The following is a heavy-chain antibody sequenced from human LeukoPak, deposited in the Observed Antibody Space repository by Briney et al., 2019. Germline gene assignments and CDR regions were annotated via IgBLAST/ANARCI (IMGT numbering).Heavy chain of an antibody. Sequence: GESLKISCKGSGYSFTNYWIAWVRQMPGKGLEWMGIINPGDSDTTYSPSFQGQVTISADESINTAYLQWSSLKASDTAVYYCARRGGSLSSRGMDVWGQGTTVTVSS. D-gene: IGHD2-15*01. CDR2: INPGDSDT. CDR1: GYSFTNYW. CDR3: ARRGGSLSSRGMDV. J-gene: IGHJ6*02. V-gene: IGHV5-51*01.